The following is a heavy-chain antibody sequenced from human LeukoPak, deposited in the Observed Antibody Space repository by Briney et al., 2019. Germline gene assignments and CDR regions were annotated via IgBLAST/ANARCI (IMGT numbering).Heavy chain of an antibody. D-gene: IGHD6-6*01. Sequence: GGPLRLSCAASGFTFSSYSMNWVRQAPGKGLEWVSSISSGSTYMYYADSVKGRFTISRDNAQNTLYLQMNSLRAEDTAVYYCARDLAFSSSSDRHWGLGTLVTVSS. V-gene: IGHV3-21*01. J-gene: IGHJ4*02. CDR1: GFTFSSYS. CDR2: ISSGSTYM. CDR3: ARDLAFSSSSDRH.